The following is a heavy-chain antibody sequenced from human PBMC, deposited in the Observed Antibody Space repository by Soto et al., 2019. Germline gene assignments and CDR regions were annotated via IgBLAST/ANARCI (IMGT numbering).Heavy chain of an antibody. CDR3: ERQFDFDRSAHFYAY. Sequence: QVQLVQSGAEVKKPGSSVKLSCKASGGTFNRNTISWLRQAPGQGLDWMGGITPLFGTANYAQKVQGRVTITAVASTSTANMELIRLRSEDTDIYYCERQFDFDRSAHFYAYWGQGTLIIVSS. D-gene: IGHD3-9*01. CDR1: GGTFNRNT. J-gene: IGHJ4*02. V-gene: IGHV1-69*01. CDR2: ITPLFGTA.